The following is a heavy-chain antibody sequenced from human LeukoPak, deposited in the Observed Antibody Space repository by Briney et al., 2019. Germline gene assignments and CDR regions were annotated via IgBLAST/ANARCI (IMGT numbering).Heavy chain of an antibody. Sequence: GGSLRLSCAASGFTFSSCAMSWVRQAPGKGLEWVSAISGSGGSTYYADSVKGRFTISRDNSKNTLYLQMNSLRAEDTAVYYCSRDPTYYLRYGYFDYWGQGALVTVSS. D-gene: IGHD1-26*01. CDR1: GFTFSSCA. V-gene: IGHV3-23*01. CDR3: SRDPTYYLRYGYFDY. J-gene: IGHJ4*02. CDR2: ISGSGGST.